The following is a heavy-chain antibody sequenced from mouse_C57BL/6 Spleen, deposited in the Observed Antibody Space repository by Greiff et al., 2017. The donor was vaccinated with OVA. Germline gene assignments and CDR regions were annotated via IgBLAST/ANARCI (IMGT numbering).Heavy chain of an antibody. CDR1: GYSITSGYY. CDR2: ISYDGSN. V-gene: IGHV3-6*01. CDR3: ARGDYDYGGAY. Sequence: DVQLQESGPGLVKPSQSLSLTCSVTGYSITSGYYWNWIRQFPGNKLEWMGYISYDGSNNYNPSLKNRISITRDTSKNQFFLKLNSVTTEDTATYYCARGDYDYGGAYWGQGTLVTVSA. J-gene: IGHJ3*01. D-gene: IGHD2-4*01.